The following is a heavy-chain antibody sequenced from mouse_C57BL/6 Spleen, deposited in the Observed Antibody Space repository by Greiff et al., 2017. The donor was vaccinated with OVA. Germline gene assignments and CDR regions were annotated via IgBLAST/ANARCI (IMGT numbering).Heavy chain of an antibody. CDR2: IYPRDGST. CDR3: ARGEDYYGSSYWYFDV. Sequence: VQLQQSGPELVKPGASVKLSCKASGYTFTSYDINWVKQRPGQGLEWIGWIYPRDGSTKYNEKFKGKATLTVDTSSSTAYMELSSLTSEDSAVYFCARGEDYYGSSYWYFDVWGTGTTVTVSS. V-gene: IGHV1-85*01. J-gene: IGHJ1*03. D-gene: IGHD1-1*01. CDR1: GYTFTSYD.